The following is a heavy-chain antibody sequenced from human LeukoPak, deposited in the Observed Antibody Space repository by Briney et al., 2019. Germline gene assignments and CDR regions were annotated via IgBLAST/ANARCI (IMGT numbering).Heavy chain of an antibody. D-gene: IGHD5-24*01. CDR2: ICTSGST. V-gene: IGHV4-61*02. CDR1: GGSISSGSYY. CDR3: ARGRDGYYFDY. J-gene: IGHJ4*02. Sequence: PSQTLSLTCSVSGGSISSGSYYWSWIRQPAGKGLEWIGRICTSGSTSYSPSLKSRVTISLDTSKNQFSLKLTSVTAADTAVYSCARGRDGYYFDYWGQGTLVTVSS.